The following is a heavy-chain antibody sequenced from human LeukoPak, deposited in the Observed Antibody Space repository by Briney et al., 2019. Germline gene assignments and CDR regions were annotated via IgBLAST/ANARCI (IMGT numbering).Heavy chain of an antibody. CDR2: ISAYNGNT. J-gene: IGHJ4*02. V-gene: IGHV1-18*01. CDR1: GYTFTSYA. CDR3: ARAGRWFGESNFDY. D-gene: IGHD3-10*01. Sequence: ASVKVSCKASGYTFTSYAMHWVRQAPGQGLEWMGWISAYNGNTNYAQKLQGRVTMTTDTSTSTAYMELRSLRSDDTAVYYCARAGRWFGESNFDYWGQGTLVTVSS.